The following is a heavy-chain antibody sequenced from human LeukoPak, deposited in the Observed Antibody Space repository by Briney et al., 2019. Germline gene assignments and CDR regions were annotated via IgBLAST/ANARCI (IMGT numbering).Heavy chain of an antibody. V-gene: IGHV4-34*01. CDR2: INHSGST. D-gene: IGHD6-6*01. CDR3: ARIRGIAARRYYYYMDV. Sequence: SETLSLTCAVYGGSFSGYYWSWIRQPPGKGLEWIGEINHSGSTNYNPSLKSRVTISVDTSKNQFSLKLSSVTAADAAVYYCARIRGIAARRYYYYMDVWGKGTTVTVSS. CDR1: GGSFSGYY. J-gene: IGHJ6*03.